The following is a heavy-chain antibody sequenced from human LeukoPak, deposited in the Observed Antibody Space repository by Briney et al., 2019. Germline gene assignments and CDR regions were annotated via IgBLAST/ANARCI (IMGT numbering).Heavy chain of an antibody. CDR3: AKDAVWFGESNWFDP. CDR2: ISSSGSSI. J-gene: IGHJ5*02. D-gene: IGHD3-10*01. V-gene: IGHV3-48*03. Sequence: GGSLRLSCAASGFTFSSYEMNWVRQAPGKGLEWVSYISSSGSSIYYADSVKGRFTISRDNAKNSLYLQMNSLRADDTAVYYCAKDAVWFGESNWFDPWGQGTLVTVSS. CDR1: GFTFSSYE.